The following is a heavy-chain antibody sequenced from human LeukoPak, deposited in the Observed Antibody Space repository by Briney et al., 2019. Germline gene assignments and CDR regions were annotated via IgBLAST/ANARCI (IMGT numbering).Heavy chain of an antibody. CDR1: GGSFSGYY. V-gene: IGHV4-34*01. Sequence: KSSETLSLTCAVYGGSFSGYYWSWIRQPPGKGLEWIGEINHSGSTNYNPSLKSRVTISVDTSKNQFSLKLSSVTAADTAVYYCARGERYFDWLLGYFDYWGQGTLVTVSS. J-gene: IGHJ4*02. CDR3: ARGERYFDWLLGYFDY. D-gene: IGHD3-9*01. CDR2: INHSGST.